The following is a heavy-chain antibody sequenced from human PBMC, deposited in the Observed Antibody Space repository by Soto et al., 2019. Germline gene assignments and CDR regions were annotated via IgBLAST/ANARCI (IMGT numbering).Heavy chain of an antibody. J-gene: IGHJ6*02. CDR3: ATDPSDTAMVTLGYGMDV. Sequence: ASVKVSCKVSGYTLTELSMHWVRQAPGKGLEWMGGFDPEDGETIYAQKFQGRVTMTEDTSTDTAYMELSSLRSEDTAVYYCATDPSDTAMVTLGYGMDVWAQGTTLTV. V-gene: IGHV1-24*01. D-gene: IGHD5-18*01. CDR2: FDPEDGET. CDR1: GYTLTELS.